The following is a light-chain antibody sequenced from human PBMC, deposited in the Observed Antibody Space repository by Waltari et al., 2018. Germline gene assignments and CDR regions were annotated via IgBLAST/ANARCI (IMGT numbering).Light chain of an antibody. Sequence: EIVLTQSPATLSLTHGERATLPCRASQSVSSYLAWYQQKPGQAPRLLIYDASNRATGRPARFSGSGSGTDFTLTISSLEPEDFAVYYCQQRSSWPLTFGGGTKVEIK. V-gene: IGKV3-11*01. J-gene: IGKJ4*01. CDR2: DAS. CDR1: QSVSSY. CDR3: QQRSSWPLT.